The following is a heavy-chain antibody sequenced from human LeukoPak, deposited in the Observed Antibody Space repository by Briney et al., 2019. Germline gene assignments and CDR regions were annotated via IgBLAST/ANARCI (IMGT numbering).Heavy chain of an antibody. D-gene: IGHD3-10*01. V-gene: IGHV3-48*04. CDR1: GFPFSSHG. CDR2: ISGSGSTI. Sequence: GGSLRLSCAGSGFPFSSHGMNWIRQAPGKGLEWVSYISGSGSTIYYAESVKGRFTISRDNAKNSLYLQMNSLRAEDTAVYYCAVRGVREVQSDYWGQGTLVTVSS. J-gene: IGHJ4*02. CDR3: AVRGVREVQSDY.